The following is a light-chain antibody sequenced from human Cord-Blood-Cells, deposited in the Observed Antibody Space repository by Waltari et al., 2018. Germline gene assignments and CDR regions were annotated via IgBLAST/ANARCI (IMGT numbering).Light chain of an antibody. CDR3: AAWDDSLNGPV. V-gene: IGLV1-44*01. CDR2: SNN. CDR1: SSNIGSNT. Sequence: QSVLTQPPSASGTPGQRVTISCSGSSSNIGSNTVNWYQQLPGTAPKPLIYSNNQGPSGVPDRFSGSKSGTSASLAISGLQSEDEADYYCAAWDDSLNGPVFGGGTKLTVL. J-gene: IGLJ3*02.